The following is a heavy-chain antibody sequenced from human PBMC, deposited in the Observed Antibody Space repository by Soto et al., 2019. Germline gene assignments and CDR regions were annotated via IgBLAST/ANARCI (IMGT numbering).Heavy chain of an antibody. V-gene: IGHV4-31*03. D-gene: IGHD2-15*01. J-gene: IGHJ4*02. Sequence: SETLSLTCTVSGGSISSGGYYWSWIRQHPGKGLEWIGYIYYSGSTYYNPSLKSRVTISVDTSKNQFSLKLSSVTAADTAVYYCARDTFSGGSRQFDYWGQGTLVTVSS. CDR1: GGSISSGGYY. CDR2: IYYSGST. CDR3: ARDTFSGGSRQFDY.